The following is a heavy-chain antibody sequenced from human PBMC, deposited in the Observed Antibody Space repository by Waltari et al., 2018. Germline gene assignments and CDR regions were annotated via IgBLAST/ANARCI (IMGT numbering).Heavy chain of an antibody. Sequence: QVQLQESGPGLVKPSETLSLTCTVSGGSISSYYWGWLRQPPGTGLEWIGYIYYSGSTNYNPTIKSRDTISVDTSKKQCSRKLSSVTAADTAVYYCASSGRTGDWGQGTLVTVSS. CDR3: ASSGRTGD. CDR2: IYYSGST. V-gene: IGHV4-59*01. D-gene: IGHD2-15*01. CDR1: GGSISSYY. J-gene: IGHJ4*02.